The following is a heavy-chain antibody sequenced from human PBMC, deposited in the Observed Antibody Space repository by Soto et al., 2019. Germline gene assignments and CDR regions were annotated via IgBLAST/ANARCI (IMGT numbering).Heavy chain of an antibody. V-gene: IGHV4-31*03. CDR1: GGSISSGGYY. CDR2: IYYSGST. Sequence: SETLSLTCTVSGGSISSGGYYWSWIRQHPGKGLEWIGYIYYSGSTYYNPSLKSRVTISVDTSKNQFSLKLSSVTAADTAVYYCASRQIAAAGSLFDYWGQGTLVTVSS. D-gene: IGHD6-13*01. J-gene: IGHJ4*02. CDR3: ASRQIAAAGSLFDY.